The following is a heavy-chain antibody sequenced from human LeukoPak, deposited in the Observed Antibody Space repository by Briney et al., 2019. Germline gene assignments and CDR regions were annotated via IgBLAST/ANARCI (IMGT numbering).Heavy chain of an antibody. CDR3: ARGLYGSGSSSFDYYYLDV. J-gene: IGHJ6*03. Sequence: SVKVSCKASGGTFSSYAISWVRQAPGQGLEWMGGIIPIFGTANYAQKFQGRVTITADESTSTAYMEMSSLRSEDTAVYYCARGLYGSGSSSFDYYYLDVWGKGTTVTISS. CDR1: GGTFSSYA. CDR2: IIPIFGTA. V-gene: IGHV1-69*13. D-gene: IGHD3-10*01.